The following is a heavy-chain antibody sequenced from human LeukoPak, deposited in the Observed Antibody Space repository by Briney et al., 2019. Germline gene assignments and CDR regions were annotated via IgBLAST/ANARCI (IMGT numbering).Heavy chain of an antibody. J-gene: IGHJ4*02. Sequence: GGSLRPSCAASGFTLSNYAMHWVRQAPGKGLEWVAVISYDGSKKYYADSVKGRFTISRDNSNNTLYLQMNSLRTEDTAVYYCVSGAAGRFDYWGQGTLVTVSS. CDR3: VSGAAGRFDY. CDR2: ISYDGSKK. V-gene: IGHV3-30-3*01. CDR1: GFTLSNYA. D-gene: IGHD6-13*01.